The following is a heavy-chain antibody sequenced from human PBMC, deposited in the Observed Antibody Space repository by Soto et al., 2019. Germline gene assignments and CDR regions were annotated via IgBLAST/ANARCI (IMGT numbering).Heavy chain of an antibody. CDR2: IYYSGTT. D-gene: IGHD2-2*01. V-gene: IGHV4-31*03. Sequence: SETLSLTCTVSGGSISSGGYYWSWIRQHPGKGLEWIGYIYYSGTTYYNPSLKSRVTISVDTSKNQFSLKLSSVSAADTALYYCARCSLVVVPAPGFDPWGRGTLVTVS. CDR3: ARCSLVVVPAPGFDP. CDR1: GGSISSGGYY. J-gene: IGHJ5*02.